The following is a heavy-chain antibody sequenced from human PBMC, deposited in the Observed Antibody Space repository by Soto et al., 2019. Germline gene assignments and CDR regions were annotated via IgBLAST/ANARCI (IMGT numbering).Heavy chain of an antibody. CDR2: IYYSGST. D-gene: IGHD3-22*01. Sequence: QVQLQESGPGLVKPSETLSLTCTVSGGSISSYYWSWIRQPPGKGLEWIGYIYYSGSTNYNPSLKSRVTISVDTSKNQFSLKLSSVTAADTAVYYCARDGHYDTFDYWGQGTLVTVSS. J-gene: IGHJ4*02. V-gene: IGHV4-59*01. CDR1: GGSISSYY. CDR3: ARDGHYDTFDY.